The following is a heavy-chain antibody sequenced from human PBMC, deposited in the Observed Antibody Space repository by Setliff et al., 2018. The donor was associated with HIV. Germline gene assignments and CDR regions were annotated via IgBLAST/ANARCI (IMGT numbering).Heavy chain of an antibody. J-gene: IGHJ4*02. CDR1: GGSISSGSYY. CDR3: ARGLTARRVGNFDY. V-gene: IGHV4-61*02. D-gene: IGHD6-6*01. CDR2: IYTSGST. Sequence: PSETLSLTCTVSGGSISSGSYYWSWIRQPAGKGLEWIGRIYTSGSTNYNPSLKSRVTISVDTSKKQFSLNLRSVTAAATAVYYCARGLTARRVGNFDYWGRGTLVTVSS.